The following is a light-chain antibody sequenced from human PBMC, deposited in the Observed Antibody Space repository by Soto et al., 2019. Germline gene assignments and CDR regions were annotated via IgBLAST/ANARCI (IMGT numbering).Light chain of an antibody. CDR3: GSYAGSSAFYV. CDR2: EVS. CDR1: SIDVGYYNF. J-gene: IGLJ1*01. V-gene: IGLV2-14*01. Sequence: QSALTQPASVSGSPGQSSTISCTGTSIDVGYYNFVSWYQQHPGKAPKLIIYEVSNRPSGVSNRFSASKSGKTASLTISGLQAEDEADYHCGSYAGSSAFYVFGTGTKVTVL.